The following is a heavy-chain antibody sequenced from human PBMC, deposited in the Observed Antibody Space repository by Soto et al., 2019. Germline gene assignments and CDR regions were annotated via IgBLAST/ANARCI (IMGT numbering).Heavy chain of an antibody. D-gene: IGHD2-15*01. Sequence: EVQLVESGGGLVKPGGSLRLSCAASGFTFSSYSMNWVRQAPGKGLEWVSSISSSGSSRNYVDSVKGRFTISRDNAKNSLYLQMNSLRAEDTASYYCARGTYRISGSGSNWLDPWGQGTPVTVSS. J-gene: IGHJ5*02. CDR1: GFTFSSYS. V-gene: IGHV3-21*01. CDR3: ARGTYRISGSGSNWLDP. CDR2: ISSSGSSR.